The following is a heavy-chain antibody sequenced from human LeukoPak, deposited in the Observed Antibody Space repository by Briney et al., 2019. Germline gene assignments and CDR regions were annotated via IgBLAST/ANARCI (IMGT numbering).Heavy chain of an antibody. CDR3: ARVDRIAAALFDP. Sequence: ASVKVSCKASGYTFTSYDINWVRQATGQGLEWMGWMNPNSGNTGYAQKFQGRVTITRNTSISTAYMELSSLRSEDTAVYYCARVDRIAAALFDPWGQGTLVTVSS. CDR1: GYTFTSYD. J-gene: IGHJ5*02. V-gene: IGHV1-8*03. D-gene: IGHD6-13*01. CDR2: MNPNSGNT.